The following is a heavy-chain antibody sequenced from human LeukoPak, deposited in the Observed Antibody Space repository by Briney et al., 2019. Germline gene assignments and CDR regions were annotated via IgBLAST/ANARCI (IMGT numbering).Heavy chain of an antibody. V-gene: IGHV4-34*01. D-gene: IGHD2-2*02. CDR2: INHSGST. CDR1: GGSFSGYY. Sequence: PSETLSLTCAVYGGSFSGYYWSWIRQPPGKGLEWIGEINHSGSTNYNPSLKSRVTISVDTSKNQFSLKLSSVTAADTAVYYCARGSLHIVVVPAAIFGYYFDYWGQGTLVTVSS. J-gene: IGHJ4*02. CDR3: ARGSLHIVVVPAAIFGYYFDY.